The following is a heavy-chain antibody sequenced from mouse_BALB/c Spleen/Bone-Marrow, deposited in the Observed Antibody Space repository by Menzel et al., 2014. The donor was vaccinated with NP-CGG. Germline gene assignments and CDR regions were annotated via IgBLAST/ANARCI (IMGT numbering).Heavy chain of an antibody. D-gene: IGHD1-2*01. CDR3: AREAYYGPDY. Sequence: LVKPGASVKLSCKASGYTFTSYWMEWVKQRPGQGLEWIGEINPRNGRTNYXEXFXSKATLTVDKSSSTAYMQLSSLTSEDSAVYYCAREAYYGPDYWGQGTTLTVSS. CDR1: GYTFTSYW. V-gene: IGHV1S81*02. CDR2: INPRNGRT. J-gene: IGHJ2*01.